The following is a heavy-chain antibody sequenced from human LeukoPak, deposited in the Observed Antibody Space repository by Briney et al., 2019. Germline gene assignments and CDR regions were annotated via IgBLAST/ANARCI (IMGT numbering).Heavy chain of an antibody. CDR2: SSGSGGTT. Sequence: GGSLRLSCAASVFSFSNYAMSWVRQAPGKGLEWVSSSSGSGGTTSYADSVKGRFSVSRYNSKKSLYKEMNSLKAEDTAVYYCAQDSPRNHKVVLLFLNVDYWGQGNMDTVSS. CDR3: AQDSPRNHKVVLLFLNVDY. CDR1: VFSFSNYA. D-gene: IGHD2-2*01. J-gene: IGHJ4*02. V-gene: IGHV3-23*01.